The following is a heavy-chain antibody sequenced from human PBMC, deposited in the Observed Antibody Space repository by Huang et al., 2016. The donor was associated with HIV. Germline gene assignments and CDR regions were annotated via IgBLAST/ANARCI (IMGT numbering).Heavy chain of an antibody. CDR1: GFKFSNYW. Sequence: EEHLVESGGGLVQPGGSLRLSCEASGFKFSNYWMQWVGQAPGKGLRWVSRIKIDGRTTDYADSVKGRFTISRDNAKNTLYLQMSSLTAEDTAIYYCARAGGFEIWGQGTVVTVSS. CDR3: ARAGGFEI. V-gene: IGHV3-74*01. J-gene: IGHJ3*02. D-gene: IGHD2-15*01. CDR2: IKIDGRTT.